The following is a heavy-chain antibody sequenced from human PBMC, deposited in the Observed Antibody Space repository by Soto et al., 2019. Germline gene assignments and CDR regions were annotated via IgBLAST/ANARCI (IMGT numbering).Heavy chain of an antibody. Sequence: GGSLRLSCAASGFTVSSNYMSWVRQAPGKGLEWVSVIYSGGSTYYADSVKGRFTISRDNSKNTLYLQMNSLRAEDTAVYYCACDTMGRGVIGYCWGQGSLGTVSS. D-gene: IGHD3-10*01. J-gene: IGHJ4*02. V-gene: IGHV3-53*01. CDR3: ACDTMGRGVIGYC. CDR2: IYSGGST. CDR1: GFTVSSNY.